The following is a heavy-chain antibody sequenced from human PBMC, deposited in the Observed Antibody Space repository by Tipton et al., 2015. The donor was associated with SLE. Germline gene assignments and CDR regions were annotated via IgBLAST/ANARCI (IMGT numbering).Heavy chain of an antibody. V-gene: IGHV4-34*01. CDR1: GESFSGYY. CDR3: ARTGYDFWSASNWFDP. Sequence: TLSLTCAVYGESFSGYYWSWIRQPPGKGLQWIGEIHHSGSTNYNPSLKSRATISVDASKKQFSLKLSSVTAADTAVYYCARTGYDFWSASNWFDPWGQGTLVTVSS. J-gene: IGHJ5*02. D-gene: IGHD3-3*01. CDR2: IHHSGST.